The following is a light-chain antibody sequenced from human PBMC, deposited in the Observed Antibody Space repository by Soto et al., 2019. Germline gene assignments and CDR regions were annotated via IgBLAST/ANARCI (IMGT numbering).Light chain of an antibody. CDR3: AAWDDSLNGYV. CDR2: SNN. J-gene: IGLJ1*01. Sequence: QSVLTQTPSASRTPGQRVTISCSGSSSNIGSNTVNWYQQLPGTAPKLLIYSNNQRPSGVPVRLSGSKSGTSASLAISGLQSEDEADYYCAAWDDSLNGYVFGTGTKVTVL. CDR1: SSNIGSNT. V-gene: IGLV1-44*01.